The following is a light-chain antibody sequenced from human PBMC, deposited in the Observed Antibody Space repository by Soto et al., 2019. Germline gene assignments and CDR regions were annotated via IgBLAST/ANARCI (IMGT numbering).Light chain of an antibody. CDR1: QSIRSW. CDR2: KAS. Sequence: DIQMTQSPSTLSASVGDRVTITCRASQSIRSWLAWYQQKPGTAPKLLIYKASTLQSGVPARFSGSGSGTDFTLTISSLQPDDSATYYCQQYNDNWTFGQGTKV. V-gene: IGKV1-5*03. CDR3: QQYNDNWT. J-gene: IGKJ1*01.